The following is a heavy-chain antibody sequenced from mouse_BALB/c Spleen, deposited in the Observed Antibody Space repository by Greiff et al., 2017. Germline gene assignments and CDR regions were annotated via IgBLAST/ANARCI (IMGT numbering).Heavy chain of an antibody. D-gene: IGHD4-1*01. CDR3: ARNWDYWYFDV. J-gene: IGHJ1*01. Sequence: QVKLHQSGPGLVQPSQSLSITCTVPGFSLTSYGVHWVRQSPGKGLEWLGVIWSGGSTDYNAAFISRLSISKDNSKSQVFFKMNSLQANDTAIYYCARNWDYWYFDVWGAGTTVTVSS. CDR2: IWSGGST. CDR1: GFSLTSYG. V-gene: IGHV2-2*02.